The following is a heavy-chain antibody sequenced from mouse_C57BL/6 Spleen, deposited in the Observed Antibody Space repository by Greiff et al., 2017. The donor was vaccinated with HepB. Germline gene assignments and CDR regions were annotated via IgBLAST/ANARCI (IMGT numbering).Heavy chain of an antibody. Sequence: EVQLVESGGGLVQPGGSMKLSCVASGFTFSNYWMNWVRQSPEKGLEWVAQIRLKSDNYATHYAESVKGRFTISRDDSKSSVDLQRNNLRAEETGIYYCTYILKDYWGQGTALTVSS. D-gene: IGHD1-3*01. J-gene: IGHJ2*01. CDR1: GFTFSNYW. CDR3: TYILKDY. V-gene: IGHV6-3*01. CDR2: IRLKSDNYAT.